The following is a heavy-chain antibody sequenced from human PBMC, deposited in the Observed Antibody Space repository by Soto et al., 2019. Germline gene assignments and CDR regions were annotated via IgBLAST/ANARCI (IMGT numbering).Heavy chain of an antibody. CDR3: ARDGSGP. J-gene: IGHJ5*02. Sequence: EVQLVESGGGLVQPGGSLRLSCAASGLTVSTNPMSWVRQAPGKGLEWVSVIYTGGGTHYAESVKGRFTISRDNSKNTVNLKINRLGPEDTAVNYCARDGSGPWCQGTLVTVSS. V-gene: IGHV3-66*01. CDR1: GLTVSTNP. CDR2: IYTGGGT.